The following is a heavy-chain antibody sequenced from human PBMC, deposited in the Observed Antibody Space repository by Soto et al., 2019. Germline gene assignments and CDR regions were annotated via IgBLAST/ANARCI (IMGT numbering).Heavy chain of an antibody. D-gene: IGHD3-3*01. CDR1: GFTFSSYA. CDR3: AKATLRVVHPLVFDY. Sequence: LRLSCQASGFTFSSYAMNWVRQSPGKGVEWISVISGSGGAKYFADSVKGRFVISRDNSKNTLYLQMNRLRAEETAIYYCAKATLRVVHPLVFDYWGQGSLVTVSS. CDR2: ISGSGGAK. J-gene: IGHJ4*02. V-gene: IGHV3-23*01.